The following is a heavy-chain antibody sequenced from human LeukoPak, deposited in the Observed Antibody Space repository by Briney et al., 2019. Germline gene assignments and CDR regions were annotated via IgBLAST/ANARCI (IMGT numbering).Heavy chain of an antibody. V-gene: IGHV5-51*01. CDR1: GYRFTSYW. CDR3: ARRNGWRFDY. Sequence: GESLKISCKGSGYRFTSYWIGWVRQLPGKGLEWMGIIYPGDPDTRYSPSLQGQVTISADKSISTAYLQWSSLKASDTAMYYCARRNGWRFDYWGQGTLVTVSS. D-gene: IGHD6-19*01. CDR2: IYPGDPDT. J-gene: IGHJ4*02.